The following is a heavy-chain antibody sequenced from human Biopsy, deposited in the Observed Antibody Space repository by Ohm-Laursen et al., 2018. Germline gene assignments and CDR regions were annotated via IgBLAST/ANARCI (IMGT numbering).Heavy chain of an antibody. CDR2: LNPVSGNS. Sequence: MVSSTASGSSFTSYDITWVRQPSGPRPEWIGWLNPVSGNSNFGQKFRGRVTVTSDTSISTAYMELSGLTSDDTATYYCGRAVRNQRVIDPWGQGTLVTVTS. CDR1: GSSFTSYD. CDR3: GRAVRNQRVIDP. J-gene: IGHJ5*02. V-gene: IGHV1-8*01. D-gene: IGHD1-1*01.